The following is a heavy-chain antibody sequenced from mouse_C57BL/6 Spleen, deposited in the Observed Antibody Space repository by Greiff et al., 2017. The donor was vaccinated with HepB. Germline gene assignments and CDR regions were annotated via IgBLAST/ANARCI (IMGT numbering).Heavy chain of an antibody. J-gene: IGHJ4*01. Sequence: EVQLQQSGPELVKPGASVKMSCKASGYTFTDYNMHWVKQSHGKSLEWIGYINPNNGGTSYNQKFKGKATLTVNKSSSTAYMELRSLTSEDSAVYYCAPYDGYYVGAMDYWGQGTSGTVSS. CDR2: INPNNGGT. V-gene: IGHV1-22*01. CDR1: GYTFTDYN. D-gene: IGHD2-3*01. CDR3: APYDGYYVGAMDY.